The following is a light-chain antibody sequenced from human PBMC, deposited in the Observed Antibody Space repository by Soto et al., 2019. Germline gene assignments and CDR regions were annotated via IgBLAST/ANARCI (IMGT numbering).Light chain of an antibody. CDR1: QSISNW. Sequence: DIQMTQSPSTLPASVGDRVTITCRASQSISNWLAWYQQKPGKAPKLLIYKASSLESGVPSRFSRSGSGTEFTLTISSLQPDDFATYYCQQYNHYSPYTFGQGTKV. J-gene: IGKJ2*01. V-gene: IGKV1-5*03. CDR3: QQYNHYSPYT. CDR2: KAS.